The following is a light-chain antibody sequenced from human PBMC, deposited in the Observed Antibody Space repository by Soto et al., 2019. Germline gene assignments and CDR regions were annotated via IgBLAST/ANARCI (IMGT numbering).Light chain of an antibody. CDR3: LQHNSYPFT. V-gene: IGKV3D-15*01. J-gene: IGKJ3*01. CDR1: QSVSSRS. Sequence: EIVMTQSPATLSVSPGERATLSCRASQSVSSRSLAWYQQKPGQAPRLLISDASNRAADIPDRFSGSGSGTEFTLTISSLQPEHFATYYCLQHNSYPFTFGPGTKVDIK. CDR2: DAS.